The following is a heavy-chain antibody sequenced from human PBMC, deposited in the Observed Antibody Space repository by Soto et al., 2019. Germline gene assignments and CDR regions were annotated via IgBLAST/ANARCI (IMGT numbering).Heavy chain of an antibody. Sequence: QVQLVQSGAEVKKPGASVKVSCKASGYTFTSYGISWVRQAPGQGLEWMGWISAYNGNTNYAQKLQGRVTMTTDTSTSTAYMELRGLRSDDTAVYYCAREYYDSSGYYSLGGWFDPWGQGTLVTVSS. J-gene: IGHJ5*02. V-gene: IGHV1-18*04. CDR1: GYTFTSYG. CDR2: ISAYNGNT. D-gene: IGHD3-22*01. CDR3: AREYYDSSGYYSLGGWFDP.